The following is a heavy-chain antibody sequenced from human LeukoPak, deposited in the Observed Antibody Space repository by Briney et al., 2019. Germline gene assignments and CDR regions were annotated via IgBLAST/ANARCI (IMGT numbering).Heavy chain of an antibody. CDR3: ARGGIVVVPAALNWFDP. D-gene: IGHD2-2*01. CDR1: GYTFTGYY. V-gene: IGHV1-2*02. J-gene: IGHJ5*02. CDR2: INPNSGGT. Sequence: ASVKVSCKASGYTFTGYYMHWVRQAPGQGLEWMGWINPNSGGTNYAQKFQGRVTMTRDTSISTAYMELSRLRSDDTAVYYCARGGIVVVPAALNWFDPWGQGTLVTVSS.